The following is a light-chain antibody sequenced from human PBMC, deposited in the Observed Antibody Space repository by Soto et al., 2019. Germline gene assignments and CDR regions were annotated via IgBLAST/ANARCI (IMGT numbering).Light chain of an antibody. CDR2: LGS. V-gene: IGKV2-28*01. CDR1: QSLLHSNGYNY. Sequence: EIVMTQSPLSLPVTPGEPASISCRSSQSLLHSNGYNYLDWYLQKPGQSPQLLSYLGSNRASGVPERFSVSGSGTDVTLTISRVEAEDVGIYFCMQALQSPRTFGQGTKLEIK. J-gene: IGKJ2*01. CDR3: MQALQSPRT.